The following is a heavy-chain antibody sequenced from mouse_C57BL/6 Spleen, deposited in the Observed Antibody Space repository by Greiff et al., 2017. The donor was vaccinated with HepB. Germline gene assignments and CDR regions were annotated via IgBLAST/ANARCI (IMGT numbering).Heavy chain of an antibody. CDR1: GYTFTSYW. CDR2: IHPNSGST. Sequence: VQLQQPGAELVKPGASVKLSCKASGYTFTSYWMHWVKQRPGQGLEWIGMIHPNSGSTNYNEKFKSKATLTVDKSSSTAYMQLSSQTSEDSSVYYCASPIYDGYHWGQGTLVTVSA. V-gene: IGHV1-64*01. CDR3: ASPIYDGYH. D-gene: IGHD2-3*01. J-gene: IGHJ3*01.